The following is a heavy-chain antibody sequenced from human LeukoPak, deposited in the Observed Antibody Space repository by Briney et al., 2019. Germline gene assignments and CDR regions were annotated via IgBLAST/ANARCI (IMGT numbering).Heavy chain of an antibody. CDR2: ISGSGGST. Sequence: GGSLRLSCAASGFTFSSYAMSWVRQAPGKGLEWVSAISGSGGSTYYADSVKGRFTISRDNSKNTLYLQMNSLRAEDTAIYYCAKGGYCRGGSCYFGAYWGQGTLVTVSS. D-gene: IGHD2-15*01. V-gene: IGHV3-23*01. CDR1: GFTFSSYA. J-gene: IGHJ4*02. CDR3: AKGGYCRGGSCYFGAY.